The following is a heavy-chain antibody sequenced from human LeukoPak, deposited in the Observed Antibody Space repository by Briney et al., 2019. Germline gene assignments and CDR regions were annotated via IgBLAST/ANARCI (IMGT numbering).Heavy chain of an antibody. D-gene: IGHD3-10*01. CDR1: GFTFSDYY. Sequence: GGSLRLSCAASGFTFSDYYLSWIRQAPGKGLEWVSHISSSTSYTNYADSVKGRFTISRENAKNSLYLHMNSLRGEDTAVYYCARRGGSTATGYYFDYWGQGTLVTVSA. CDR2: ISSSTSYT. J-gene: IGHJ4*02. CDR3: ARRGGSTATGYYFDY. V-gene: IGHV3-11*06.